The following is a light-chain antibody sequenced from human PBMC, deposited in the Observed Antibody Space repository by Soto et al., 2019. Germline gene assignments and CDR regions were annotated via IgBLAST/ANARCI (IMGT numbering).Light chain of an antibody. J-gene: IGKJ1*01. CDR1: QSVTSDY. CDR3: QQYGRP. CDR2: GAS. Sequence: ELVLTQSPCTLSLSPGERATLSCRASQSVTSDYLAWYQQKPGQAPRLLIHGASSRATGIPDRLSGSGSVTDFTLTISRLEPEDFAVYYCQQYGRPFGQATKVEIK. V-gene: IGKV3-20*01.